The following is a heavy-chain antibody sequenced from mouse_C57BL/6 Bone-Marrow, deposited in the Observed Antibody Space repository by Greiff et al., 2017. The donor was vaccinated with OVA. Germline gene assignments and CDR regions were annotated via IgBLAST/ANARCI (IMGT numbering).Heavy chain of an antibody. CDR2: ISYSGST. Sequence: EVQRVESGPGMVKPSQSLSLTCTVTGYSITSGYDWHWIRHFPGNKLEWMGYISYSGSTNYNPSLKSRISITHDTSKNHFFLKLNSVTTEDTATYYCARGSFYRLYYYAMDYWGQGTSVTVSS. J-gene: IGHJ4*01. CDR1: GYSITSGYD. V-gene: IGHV3-1*01. CDR3: ARGSFYRLYYYAMDY. D-gene: IGHD1-2*01.